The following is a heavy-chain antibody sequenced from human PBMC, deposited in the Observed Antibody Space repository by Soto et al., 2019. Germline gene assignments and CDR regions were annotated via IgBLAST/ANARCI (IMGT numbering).Heavy chain of an antibody. CDR1: GFSLTTSGVA. CDR3: AHRPQWLVLTSDAFDV. Sequence: QITLKESGPTLVKPTQTLTLTCTVSGFSLTTSGVAVGWIRQPPGKALEWLALIYWDDDKRYSPSLKNTLTITRDTSINQVVLTMTNMDPMDTGTYYCAHRPQWLVLTSDAFDVWGQGTMVTVSS. D-gene: IGHD6-19*01. J-gene: IGHJ3*01. CDR2: IYWDDDK. V-gene: IGHV2-5*02.